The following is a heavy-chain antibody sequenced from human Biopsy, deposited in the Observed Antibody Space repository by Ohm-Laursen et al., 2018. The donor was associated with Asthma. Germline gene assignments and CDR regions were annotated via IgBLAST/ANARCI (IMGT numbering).Heavy chain of an antibody. CDR3: ARRAPPGIVVLPFGGGMGV. V-gene: IGHV4-59*01. J-gene: IGHJ6*02. Sequence: SQTLSLTCTVSGGSIRSYYWSWIRQPPGQGLEWIGYIYYGGSTNSNPSLKSRVTISVDTYKNQFSLKLSPVTAADTAVYYCARRAPPGIVVLPFGGGMGVWGQGPTVTVS. D-gene: IGHD2-2*01. CDR2: IYYGGST. CDR1: GGSIRSYY.